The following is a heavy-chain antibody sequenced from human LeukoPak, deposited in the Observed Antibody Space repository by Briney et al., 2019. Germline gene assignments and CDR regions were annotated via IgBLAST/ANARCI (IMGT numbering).Heavy chain of an antibody. CDR2: ISGSGGST. CDR1: GFTFSSYA. V-gene: IGHV3-23*01. J-gene: IGHJ4*02. D-gene: IGHD6-19*01. Sequence: GGSLRLSCAASGFTFSSYAMSWVRQAPGKGLEWVSAISGSGGSTYSADSVKGRFTISRDNSKNTLYLQMNSLRAEDTAVYYCAKDHVYSSGWTTDFDYWGQGTLVTVSS. CDR3: AKDHVYSSGWTTDFDY.